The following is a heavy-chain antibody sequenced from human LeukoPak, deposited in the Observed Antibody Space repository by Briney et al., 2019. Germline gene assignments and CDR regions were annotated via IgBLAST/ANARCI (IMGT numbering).Heavy chain of an antibody. CDR3: ARISCHSCFDI. Sequence: GGSLRLSCHGSGFTFSLYNIHWVRRAPGKGQEWEWLTYINGPGSAVFYRDYVRGRFSTSRDNGQHEVFMKIIRLRANDADIYFCARISCHSCFDIWGRGTMVTVSS. J-gene: IGHJ3*02. D-gene: IGHD2-15*01. V-gene: IGHV3-48*01. CDR1: GFTFSLYN. CDR2: INGPGSAV.